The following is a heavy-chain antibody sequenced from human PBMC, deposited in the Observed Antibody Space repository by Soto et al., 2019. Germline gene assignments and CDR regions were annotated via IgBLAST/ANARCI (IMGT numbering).Heavy chain of an antibody. CDR3: ARDQLAVAVFDY. V-gene: IGHV4-31*03. D-gene: IGHD1-1*01. Sequence: QVQLQESGPGLVKPSQTLSLTCTVSGGSISSGGYYWSWIRQHPGKGLEWIGYIYYSGSTYYNPSLKSRVIISVDTSKNQFSLKLSSVTAADTAVYYCARDQLAVAVFDYWGQGTLVTVSS. CDR2: IYYSGST. CDR1: GGSISSGGYY. J-gene: IGHJ4*02.